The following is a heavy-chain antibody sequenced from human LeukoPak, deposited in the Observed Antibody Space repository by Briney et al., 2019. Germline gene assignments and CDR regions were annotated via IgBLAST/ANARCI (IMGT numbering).Heavy chain of an antibody. CDR3: VIWGDYDVLTGYYVLDY. V-gene: IGHV3-23*01. Sequence: GGSLRLSCVASGFTFSNYAMSWVRQAPGKGLEWVSAITGSGGNKYYADSVKGRFTISRDNSKNTVFLQMNSLRHEDTAIYYCVIWGDYDVLTGYYVLDYWGQGTLVTVSS. J-gene: IGHJ4*02. CDR2: ITGSGGNK. D-gene: IGHD3-9*01. CDR1: GFTFSNYA.